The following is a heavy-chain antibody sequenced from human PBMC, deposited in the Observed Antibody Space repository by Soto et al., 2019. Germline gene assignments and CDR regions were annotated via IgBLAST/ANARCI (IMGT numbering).Heavy chain of an antibody. CDR1: GSSISSSNW. J-gene: IGHJ6*02. D-gene: IGHD4-17*01. CDR2: IYHSGST. V-gene: IGHV4-4*02. CDR3: ARILGDYNFYYGMDV. Sequence: KPSETLSLTCAVSGSSISSSNWWSWVRQPPGKGLEWIGEIYHSGSTNYNPSLKSRVTISVDKSKNQFSLKLSSVTAADTAVYYCARILGDYNFYYGMDVWGQGTTVTVS.